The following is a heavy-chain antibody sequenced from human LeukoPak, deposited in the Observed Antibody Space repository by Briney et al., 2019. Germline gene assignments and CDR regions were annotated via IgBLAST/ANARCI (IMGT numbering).Heavy chain of an antibody. CDR1: GYTFTSYG. V-gene: IGHV1-18*01. CDR2: ISAYNGNT. CDR3: VRVGTRDSGSYYGTYYFDY. J-gene: IGHJ4*02. Sequence: ASVKVSCKASGYTFTSYGISWVRQAPGQGLEWMGWISAYNGNTNYAQKLQGRVTMTTDTSTSTAYMELRSLRSDDTAVYYCVRVGTRDSGSYYGTYYFDYWGQGTLVTVSS. D-gene: IGHD1-26*01.